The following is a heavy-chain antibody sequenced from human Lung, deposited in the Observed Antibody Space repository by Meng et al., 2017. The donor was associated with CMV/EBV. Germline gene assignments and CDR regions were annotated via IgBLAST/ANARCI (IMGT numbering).Heavy chain of an antibody. J-gene: IGHJ6*02. CDR2: IRSKAFGGTT. D-gene: IGHD6-19*01. Sequence: GGSXRLSCTASGFTFSNSTMSWVRQAPGKGLEWVGFIRSKAFGGTTEYAASVKGRFTISRDDSKGIACLQMNSLKVEDTAVYYCARGTYISGWYYYYYYYAMDVWXQGTTVTVSS. V-gene: IGHV3-49*04. CDR1: GFTFSNST. CDR3: ARGTYISGWYYYYYYYAMDV.